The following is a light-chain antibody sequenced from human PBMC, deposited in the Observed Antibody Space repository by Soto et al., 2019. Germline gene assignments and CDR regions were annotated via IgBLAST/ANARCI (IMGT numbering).Light chain of an antibody. Sequence: ETVLTQSPGTLSLSPGERATLSCRASQSIGLAIAWYQHKPGQAPRLLIFDASQRATGIPARFRGSGSGTDFTLSISSLEPEDFAVYYCQQRTDRPPWTFGQGTKVDIK. CDR1: QSIGLA. J-gene: IGKJ1*01. CDR3: QQRTDRPPWT. V-gene: IGKV3-11*01. CDR2: DAS.